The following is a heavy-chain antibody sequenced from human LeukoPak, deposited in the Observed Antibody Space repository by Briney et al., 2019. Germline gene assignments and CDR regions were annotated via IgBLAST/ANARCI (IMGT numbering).Heavy chain of an antibody. CDR1: GYSFTSYW. CDR2: IYPGDSDT. CDR3: ARHGGYCSSTSCYNNWFDP. J-gene: IGHJ5*02. V-gene: IGHV5-51*01. Sequence: GESLKISCKGSGYSFTSYWIGWVRQMPGKGLEWMGIIYPGDSDTRYSPSFQGQVTISADKSISTAYLQWSSLKASDTAMYYCARHGGYCSSTSCYNNWFDPWGQGTLVTVPS. D-gene: IGHD2-2*01.